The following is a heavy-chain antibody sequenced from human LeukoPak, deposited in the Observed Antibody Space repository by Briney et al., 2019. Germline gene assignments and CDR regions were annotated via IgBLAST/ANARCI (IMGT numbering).Heavy chain of an antibody. V-gene: IGHV3-23*01. J-gene: IGHJ4*02. CDR2: ISDSGSIT. Sequence: GGSLRLSCAASGFAFSSQAMGWVRQAPGQGLEWVTVISDSGSITYYADSVKGRFTISRDNSKNTLFLQMNSLRAEDTAVYYCAKDARRTSGWYFFDYWGQGTLVTVSS. CDR1: GFAFSSQA. CDR3: AKDARRTSGWYFFDY. D-gene: IGHD6-19*01.